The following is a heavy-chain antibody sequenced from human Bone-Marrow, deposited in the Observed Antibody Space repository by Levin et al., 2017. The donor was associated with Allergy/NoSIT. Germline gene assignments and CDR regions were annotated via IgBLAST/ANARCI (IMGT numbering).Heavy chain of an antibody. CDR3: AREFTRRTTIVVVPGVTDDYYYYGLNV. CDR2: ISFDGSSD. D-gene: IGHD2-2*01. V-gene: IGHV3-30-3*01. CDR1: GFTFSDYA. J-gene: IGHJ6*02. Sequence: GGSLRLSCAASGFTFSDYAMHWVRQAPGKGLEWVAIISFDGSSDYFADAMKGRFTISRDNSRNTLYLQMNNLRAEDTAVYYCAREFTRRTTIVVVPGVTDDYYYYGLNVWGPGATVTVSS.